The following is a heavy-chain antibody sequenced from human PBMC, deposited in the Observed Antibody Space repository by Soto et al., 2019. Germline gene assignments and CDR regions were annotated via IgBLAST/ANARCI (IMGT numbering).Heavy chain of an antibody. D-gene: IGHD3-16*02. J-gene: IGHJ4*02. Sequence: SETLSLTCGVSRGSFSAYYWTWIRQPPGKGLEWIAEISHRGNTNYNPSLKSRVTISVDTSKNHFFLKLSSVTAADTAIYYCARGRRYIWGSYRYTGIEYFDYWGQGTLVTVSS. CDR1: RGSFSAYY. V-gene: IGHV4-34*01. CDR3: ARGRRYIWGSYRYTGIEYFDY. CDR2: ISHRGNT.